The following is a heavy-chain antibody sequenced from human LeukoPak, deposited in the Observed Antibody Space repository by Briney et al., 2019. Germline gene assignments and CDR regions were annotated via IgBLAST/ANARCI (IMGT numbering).Heavy chain of an antibody. CDR3: AKDRGSYYLDAFDI. J-gene: IGHJ3*02. CDR2: ISGSGGST. CDR1: GFTFSDYY. Sequence: PGGSLRLSCAASGFTFSDYYMSWIRQAPGKGLEWVSAISGSGGSTYYADSVKGRFTISRDNSKNTLYLQMNSLRAEDTAVYYCAKDRGSYYLDAFDIWGQGTMVTVSS. V-gene: IGHV3-23*01. D-gene: IGHD1-26*01.